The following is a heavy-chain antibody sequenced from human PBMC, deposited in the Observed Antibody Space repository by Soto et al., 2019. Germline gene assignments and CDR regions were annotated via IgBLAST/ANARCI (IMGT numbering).Heavy chain of an antibody. CDR3: ARDGVVAVAPDAFDI. CDR2: IWYDGSNK. D-gene: IGHD6-19*01. Sequence: QVQLVESGGGVVQPGRSLRLSCAASGFTFSSYGMHWVRQAPGKGLEWVAVIWYDGSNKYYADSVKGRFTISRDNSKNTLYLQMNSLRAEDTAVYYCARDGVVAVAPDAFDIWGQGTMVTVSS. CDR1: GFTFSSYG. J-gene: IGHJ3*02. V-gene: IGHV3-33*01.